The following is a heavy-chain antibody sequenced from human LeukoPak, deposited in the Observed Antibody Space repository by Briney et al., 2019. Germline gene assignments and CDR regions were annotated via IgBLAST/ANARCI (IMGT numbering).Heavy chain of an antibody. J-gene: IGHJ4*02. CDR3: ARVVIAVAGTYYFDY. Sequence: GASVKVSCKASGYTFTSYGISWVRQAPGQGLEWMGWISAYNGNTNYAQKLQGRVTMTTDTSTSTAYMELRSLRSDDTAVYHCARVVIAVAGTYYFDYWGQGTLVTVSS. CDR2: ISAYNGNT. V-gene: IGHV1-18*01. D-gene: IGHD6-19*01. CDR1: GYTFTSYG.